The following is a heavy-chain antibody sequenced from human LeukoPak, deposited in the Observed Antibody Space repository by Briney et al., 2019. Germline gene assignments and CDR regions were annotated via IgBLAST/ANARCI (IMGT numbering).Heavy chain of an antibody. CDR2: ISSSSNTI. Sequence: GGSLRLSCAASGFTFSGYAMSWVRQAPGKGLEWVSYISSSSNTIYYADSVKGRFTISRDNAKNSLYLQMNSLRAEDTAVYYCARRGDWGARAFDIWGQGTMVTVSS. CDR1: GFTFSGYA. CDR3: ARRGDWGARAFDI. J-gene: IGHJ3*02. D-gene: IGHD3/OR15-3a*01. V-gene: IGHV3-48*01.